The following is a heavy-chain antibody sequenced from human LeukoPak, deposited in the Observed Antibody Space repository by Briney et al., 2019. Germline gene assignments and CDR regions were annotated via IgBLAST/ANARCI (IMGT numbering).Heavy chain of an antibody. D-gene: IGHD3-3*01. CDR1: GFTFTSYS. J-gene: IGHJ3*02. CDR3: SSEAPWWRSGTLREAFDI. Sequence: GGSLRLSCAASGFTFTSYSMNWVRQAPGKGLEWVSYISSSTYYIYYGDSVKGRFTVSRDNAKNSVSLQMNSLRADDTAVYYFSSEAPWWRSGTLREAFDIWGQGKMVIVSS. CDR2: ISSSTYYI. V-gene: IGHV3-21*01.